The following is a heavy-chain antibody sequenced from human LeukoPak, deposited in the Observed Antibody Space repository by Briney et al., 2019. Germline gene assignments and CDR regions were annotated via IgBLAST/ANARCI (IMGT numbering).Heavy chain of an antibody. Sequence: GGSLRLSCAASGFTFSSYSMNWVRQAPGKGLEWVSSISSSSSYIYYADSVKGRFTISRDNSKNTLYLQMNSLRAEDTAVYYCAKGRWLDQPFDYWGQGTLVTVSS. V-gene: IGHV3-21*04. CDR1: GFTFSSYS. J-gene: IGHJ4*02. CDR3: AKGRWLDQPFDY. D-gene: IGHD6-19*01. CDR2: ISSSSSYI.